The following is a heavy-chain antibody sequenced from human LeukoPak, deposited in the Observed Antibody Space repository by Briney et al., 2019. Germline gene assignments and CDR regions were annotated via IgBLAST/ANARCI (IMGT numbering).Heavy chain of an antibody. CDR2: IIPIFGTA. CDR1: GGTFSSYA. J-gene: IGHJ4*02. V-gene: IGHV1-69*05. D-gene: IGHD3-9*01. CDR3: ARGRPLRYFDWLLGGLDY. Sequence: GASVKVSCKAYGGTFSSYAISWVRQAPGQGLEWMGGIIPIFGTANYAQKFQGRVTITTDESTSTAYMELSSLRSEDTAVYYCARGRPLRYFDWLLGGLDYWGQGTLVTVSS.